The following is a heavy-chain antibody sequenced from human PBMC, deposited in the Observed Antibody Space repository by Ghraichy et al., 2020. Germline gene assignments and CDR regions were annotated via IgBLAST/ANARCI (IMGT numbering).Heavy chain of an antibody. CDR3: ASAHMIEDAFDI. V-gene: IGHV3-21*01. D-gene: IGHD3-22*01. Sequence: GGSLRLSCAASGFTFSSYSMNWVRQAPGKGLEWVSSISSSSSYIYYADSVKGRFTISRDNAKNSLYLQMNSLRAEDTAVYYCASAHMIEDAFDIWGQGTMVTVSS. CDR2: ISSSSSYI. CDR1: GFTFSSYS. J-gene: IGHJ3*02.